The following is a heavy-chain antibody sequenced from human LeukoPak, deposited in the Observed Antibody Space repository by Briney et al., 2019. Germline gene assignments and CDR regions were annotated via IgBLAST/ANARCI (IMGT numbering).Heavy chain of an antibody. V-gene: IGHV3-7*01. CDR3: ARGPDYGARVDYLDY. CDR2: IKQDGSEK. D-gene: IGHD4-17*01. J-gene: IGHJ4*02. CDR1: GFVFRNHW. Sequence: GGSLRLSCVASGFVFRNHWMSWVRQAPGWGLEWVAHIKQDGSEKHYVDSVEGRFTLSRDDAKNSLYLQMNSLRVDDSAVYYCARGPDYGARVDYLDYWGQGALVTVSS.